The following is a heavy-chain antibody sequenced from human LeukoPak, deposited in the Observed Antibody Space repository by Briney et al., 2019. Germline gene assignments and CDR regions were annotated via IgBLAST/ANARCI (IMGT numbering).Heavy chain of an antibody. J-gene: IGHJ4*02. Sequence: GGSLRLSCAASGFTFNNYAMSWVRQAPGKGLEWVSAISGSGVSTYYADSVRGRFTISRDDSRNTLYLQMNSLRAEDTAVYYCATTYYYYSSGYFGYWGQGTLVTVSS. V-gene: IGHV3-23*01. CDR2: ISGSGVST. CDR3: ATTYYYYSSGYFGY. CDR1: GFTFNNYA. D-gene: IGHD3-22*01.